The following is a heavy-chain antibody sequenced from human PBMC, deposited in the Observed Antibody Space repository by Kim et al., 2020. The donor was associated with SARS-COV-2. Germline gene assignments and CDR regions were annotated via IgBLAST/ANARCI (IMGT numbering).Heavy chain of an antibody. CDR3: ARGGLYSGYDNYFKY. Sequence: PSLKSRVTISEDTSKNQCSLRLSSVTAADTAVYYCARGGLYSGYDNYFKYWGQGTLVTVS. J-gene: IGHJ4*02. D-gene: IGHD5-12*01. V-gene: IGHV4-59*09.